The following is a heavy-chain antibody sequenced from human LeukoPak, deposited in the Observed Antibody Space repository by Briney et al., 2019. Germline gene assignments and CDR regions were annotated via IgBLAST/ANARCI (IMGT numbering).Heavy chain of an antibody. CDR1: GFTFTYYA. CDR2: IWYDGSKT. CDR3: SRDGLSGYEGFDY. V-gene: IGHV3-33*08. J-gene: IGHJ4*02. D-gene: IGHD5-12*01. Sequence: PGRSLRLSCAASGFTFTYYAMHWVRQVPGKGLEWVALIWYDGSKTYYADSLKGRFIISRDNAKNLLYLQMNSLRAEDTAVYYCSRDGLSGYEGFDYWGQGTLVTVSS.